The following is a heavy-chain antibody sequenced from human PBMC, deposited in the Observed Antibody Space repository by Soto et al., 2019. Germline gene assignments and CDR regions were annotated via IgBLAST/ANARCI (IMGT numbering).Heavy chain of an antibody. CDR1: GFTFRSFV. CDR2: TSYDGSNA. J-gene: IGHJ4*02. D-gene: IGHD3-16*01. Sequence: QVQLVESGGGVVQPGTSLRLSCVGSGFTFRSFVIHWVRQAPGKGLEWVALTSYDGSNAYYGDSVKGRFTISRDNSKNTVDLQRDSLRVDDTALYYCARWGTTGGVDFWGQGTLVSVSS. CDR3: ARWGTTGGVDF. V-gene: IGHV3-30*03.